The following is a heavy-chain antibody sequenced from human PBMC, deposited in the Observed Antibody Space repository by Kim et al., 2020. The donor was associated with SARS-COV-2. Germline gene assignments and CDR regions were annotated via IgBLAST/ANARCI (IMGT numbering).Heavy chain of an antibody. Sequence: LKSRVTISVDKSKNQFSLKLSSVTAADTAVYYCANRITMVRGPVFRWFDPWGQGTLVTVSS. V-gene: IGHV4-4*02. D-gene: IGHD3-10*01. J-gene: IGHJ5*02. CDR3: ANRITMVRGPVFRWFDP.